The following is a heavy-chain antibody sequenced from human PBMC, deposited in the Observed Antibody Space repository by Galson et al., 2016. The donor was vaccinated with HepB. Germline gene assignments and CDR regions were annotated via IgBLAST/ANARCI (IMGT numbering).Heavy chain of an antibody. CDR3: ASCSSWYGRCAFDI. CDR2: IYSGGTT. D-gene: IGHD6-13*01. J-gene: IGHJ3*02. V-gene: IGHV3-66*01. CDR1: GFTVSSNY. Sequence: SLRLSCAASGFTVSSNYMSWVRQAPGKGLEWVSVIYSGGTTKYADSVKDRFTISRDNSKNSLYLQMNSLRAEDTAVYYWASCSSWYGRCAFDIWGQGTMVTVSS.